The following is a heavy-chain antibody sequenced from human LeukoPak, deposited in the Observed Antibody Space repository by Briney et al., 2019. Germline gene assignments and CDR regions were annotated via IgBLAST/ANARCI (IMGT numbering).Heavy chain of an antibody. CDR3: ARDDGGDYYDSGFVY. J-gene: IGHJ4*02. Sequence: ASVTVSCKASGYTFTTYHIHWVRQAPGQGLEWMGIINPSGGSTNYAQKFQGRVTMTRDTSTSTVYMELSSLRSEDTAVYYCARDDGGDYYDSGFVYWGQGTLVSVSS. V-gene: IGHV1-46*01. D-gene: IGHD3-22*01. CDR2: INPSGGST. CDR1: GYTFTTYH.